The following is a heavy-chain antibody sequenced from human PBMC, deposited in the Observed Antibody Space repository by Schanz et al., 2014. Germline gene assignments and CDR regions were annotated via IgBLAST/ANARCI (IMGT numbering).Heavy chain of an antibody. D-gene: IGHD3-10*01. J-gene: IGHJ5*02. V-gene: IGHV1-18*01. CDR3: ARANEGSPYCYDL. CDR1: GYTFTRSG. CDR2: IGGSDGNT. Sequence: QVQLVQSGGEVKTPGASVKVSCKASGYTFTRSGISWVRQAPGQGLEWMGWIGGSDGNTNFAQKFQGRVTMTTDTSTRTAYMELRSLRSDDTAVYFCARANEGSPYCYDLWGQGTLVTVSS.